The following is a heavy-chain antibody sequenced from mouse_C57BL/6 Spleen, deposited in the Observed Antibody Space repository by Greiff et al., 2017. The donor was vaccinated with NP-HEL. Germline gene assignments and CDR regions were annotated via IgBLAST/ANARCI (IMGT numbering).Heavy chain of an antibody. CDR2: IRNKANGYTT. CDR1: GFTFTDYY. D-gene: IGHD1-1*01. J-gene: IGHJ2*01. CDR3: ARSVTTVVGNFDY. V-gene: IGHV7-3*01. Sequence: EVKLVESGGGLVQPGGSLSLSCAASGFTFTDYYMSWVRQPPGKALEWLGFIRNKANGYTTEYSASVKGRFTISRDNSQSILYLQMNALRAEDSATYYCARSVTTVVGNFDYWGQGTTLTDSS.